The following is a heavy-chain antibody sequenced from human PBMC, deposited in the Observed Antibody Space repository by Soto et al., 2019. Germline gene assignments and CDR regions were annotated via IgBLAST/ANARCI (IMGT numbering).Heavy chain of an antibody. V-gene: IGHV4-4*07. CDR2: IYTTGTT. J-gene: IGHJ5*02. Sequence: PSETLSLTCTVSGDSMGSYYWSWIRQPAGRGLEWIGHIYTTGTTYFNPSLKSRVTMSLDTSKNQFSLRLRSVTAADTAVYYCARDQGYTGYETDWFDPWGQGTLVTVSS. CDR1: GDSMGSYY. CDR3: ARDQGYTGYETDWFDP. D-gene: IGHD5-12*01.